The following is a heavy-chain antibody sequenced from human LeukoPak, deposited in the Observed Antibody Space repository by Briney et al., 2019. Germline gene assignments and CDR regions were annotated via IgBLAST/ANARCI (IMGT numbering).Heavy chain of an antibody. D-gene: IGHD3-22*01. CDR1: GYTFTGYY. V-gene: IGHV1-2*02. CDR3: ARGLHDYYDSGGYYPR. CDR2: INPSSGGT. J-gene: IGHJ4*02. Sequence: ASVTVSCKASGYTFTGYYMHWVRQAPGQGLEWMGWINPSSGGTNYAQKFQDGVTMPRDTSISTAYMELSRLRSDDTAVYYCARGLHDYYDSGGYYPRWGQGTLVTVSS.